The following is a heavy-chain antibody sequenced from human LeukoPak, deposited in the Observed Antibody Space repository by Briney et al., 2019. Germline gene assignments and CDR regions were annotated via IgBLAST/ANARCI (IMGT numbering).Heavy chain of an antibody. D-gene: IGHD5-24*01. J-gene: IGHJ4*02. Sequence: SETLSLTCTVSGGSISSYYWSWLRQPPGKGLEWIGYIYYSGSTNYNPSLTSRVTISLDTSKNQFSLKLSSVTAAETAVYYCARGGGSRDGYNFDYWGQGTMVTVSS. CDR2: IYYSGST. CDR1: GGSISSYY. V-gene: IGHV4-59*01. CDR3: ARGGGSRDGYNFDY.